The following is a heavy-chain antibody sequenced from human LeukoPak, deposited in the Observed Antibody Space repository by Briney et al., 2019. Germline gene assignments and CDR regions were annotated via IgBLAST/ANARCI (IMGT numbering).Heavy chain of an antibody. V-gene: IGHV4-59*01. J-gene: IGHJ4*02. Sequence: SETLSLTCTVSGGSISNYHWSWMRQPPGKGLEWIGYVDYSGSTNYSPSLKSRISISVDTSKNQFSLKLRSVTAADTAVYYCARLQGSDTAYVDCWGQGTLVTVSS. CDR3: ARLQGSDTAYVDC. CDR2: VDYSGST. CDR1: GGSISNYH. D-gene: IGHD2-21*02.